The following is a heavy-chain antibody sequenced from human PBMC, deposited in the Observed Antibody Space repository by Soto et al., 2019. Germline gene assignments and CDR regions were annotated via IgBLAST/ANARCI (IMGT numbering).Heavy chain of an antibody. Sequence: PGGSLRLSCAASGFTFSNYGMHWVRQTPGKGLEWVALILYDGSNKYYADSVKGRFTISRDNSKNTLYLQVSSLRAEDTAVYYCAKSRDAYNFYFYYGMDVWGQGNPGHRLL. CDR2: ILYDGSNK. D-gene: IGHD1-1*01. J-gene: IGHJ6*02. V-gene: IGHV3-30*18. CDR3: AKSRDAYNFYFYYGMDV. CDR1: GFTFSNYG.